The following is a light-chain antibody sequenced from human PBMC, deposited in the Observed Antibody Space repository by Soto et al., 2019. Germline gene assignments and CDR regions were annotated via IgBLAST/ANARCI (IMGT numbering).Light chain of an antibody. J-gene: IGLJ1*01. V-gene: IGLV2-14*01. CDR1: SSDVGGYNY. CDR3: SAYTDTSTCV. Sequence: QSVLTQPAYVSGYLGQSITISCTGTSSDVGGYNYVSWYQHHPGRAPKLLIYEVNIRPSGVSSHFSGAKSGNTASLTIAGLQAEDEADYYCSAYTDTSTCVFGTGPKVTVL. CDR2: EVN.